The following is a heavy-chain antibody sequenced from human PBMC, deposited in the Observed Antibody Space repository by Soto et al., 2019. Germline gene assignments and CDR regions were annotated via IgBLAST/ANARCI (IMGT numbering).Heavy chain of an antibody. CDR1: GYTFTSYD. CDR3: ARGGLYDFWSGYYGNDY. V-gene: IGHV1-8*01. Sequence: ASVKVSCKASGYTFTSYDINWVRQASGQGLEWMGWMNSNSGNTGYAQKFQGRVTMTRNTSIRTAYMELSSLGSEDTAVYYCARGGLYDFWSGYYGNDYWGQGTLVTVSS. CDR2: MNSNSGNT. D-gene: IGHD3-3*01. J-gene: IGHJ4*02.